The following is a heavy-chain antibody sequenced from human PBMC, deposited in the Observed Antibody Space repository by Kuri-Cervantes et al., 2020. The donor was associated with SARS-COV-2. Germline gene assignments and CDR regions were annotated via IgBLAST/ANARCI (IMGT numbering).Heavy chain of an antibody. D-gene: IGHD1-1*01. CDR3: ALNYYFNY. CDR1: GFSFTAYA. J-gene: IGHJ4*02. CDR2: FGCDGHT. Sequence: GESLKISCGGSGFSFTAYAMSWVRQAPGRGLEWVSSFGCDGHTFYADSVRGRFTISRDDSKNTLFLQMSSLRIEDKAICYCALNYYFNYWGQGTLVTVSS. V-gene: IGHV3-23*01.